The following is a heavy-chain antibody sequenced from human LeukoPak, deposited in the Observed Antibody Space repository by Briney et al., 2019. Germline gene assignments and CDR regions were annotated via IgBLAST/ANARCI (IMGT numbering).Heavy chain of an antibody. CDR3: ARSTVVTTYYYYGMDV. CDR2: ISSSSSYI. J-gene: IGHJ6*02. V-gene: IGHV3-21*01. D-gene: IGHD4-23*01. Sequence: PGGSLRLSCAASGFTFSSYSMTWVRQAPGKGPEWVSSISSSSSYIYYADSVKGRFTISRDNAKNSLYLQMNSLRAEDTAVYYCARSTVVTTYYYYGMDVWGQGTTVTVSS. CDR1: GFTFSSYS.